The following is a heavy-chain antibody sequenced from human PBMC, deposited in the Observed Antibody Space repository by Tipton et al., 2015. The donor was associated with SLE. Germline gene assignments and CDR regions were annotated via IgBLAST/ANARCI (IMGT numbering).Heavy chain of an antibody. CDR3: ARDTSVDTAMVRAFDI. Sequence: TLSLTCAVSGYSISSGYYWGWIRQPPGKGLEWIGYIYTSGSTDYNPSLKSRVTISVDTSKNQFSLKLSSVTAADTAVYYCARDTSVDTAMVRAFDIWGQGTMVTVSS. V-gene: IGHV4-38-2*02. CDR2: IYTSGST. J-gene: IGHJ3*02. D-gene: IGHD5-18*01. CDR1: GYSISSGYY.